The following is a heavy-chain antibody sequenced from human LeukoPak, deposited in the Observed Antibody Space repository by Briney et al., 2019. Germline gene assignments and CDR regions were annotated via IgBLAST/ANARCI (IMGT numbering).Heavy chain of an antibody. J-gene: IGHJ4*02. CDR1: GFTFSSYS. D-gene: IGHD2-2*01. Sequence: GGSLRLSCAASGFTFSSYSMNWVRQAPGKGLEWVSSISSSSSYIYYADSVKGRFTISRDNAKNSLYLQMSSLRAEDTAVYYCARDPPTYCSSTSCYGVSFDYWGQGTLVTVSS. CDR3: ARDPPTYCSSTSCYGVSFDY. CDR2: ISSSSSYI. V-gene: IGHV3-21*01.